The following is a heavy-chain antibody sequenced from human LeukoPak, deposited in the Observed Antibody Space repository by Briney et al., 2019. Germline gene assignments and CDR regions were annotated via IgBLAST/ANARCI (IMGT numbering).Heavy chain of an antibody. CDR2: ISYDGSNK. V-gene: IGHV3-30*04. CDR3: AKDFWVVDHDY. D-gene: IGHD3-3*01. CDR1: GFTFSSYA. J-gene: IGHJ4*02. Sequence: PGGSLRLSCAASGFTFSSYAMHWVRQAPGKGLEWVAVISYDGSNKYYADSVKGRFTISRDNSKNTLYLQMNSLRYEDTSVYYCAKDFWVVDHDYWGQGTLVAVSS.